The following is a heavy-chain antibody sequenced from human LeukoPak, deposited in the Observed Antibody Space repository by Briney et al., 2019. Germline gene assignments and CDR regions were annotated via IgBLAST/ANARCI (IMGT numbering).Heavy chain of an antibody. CDR3: AKTRYGYVSFYDAFDI. Sequence: GGSLRLSCAASGFTFSSYSMNWVRQAPGKGLEWVSAISGSGGSTYYADSVKGRFTISRDNSKNTLYLQMNSLRAEDTAVYYCAKTRYGYVSFYDAFDIWGQGTMVTVSS. J-gene: IGHJ3*02. CDR2: ISGSGGST. D-gene: IGHD5-18*01. V-gene: IGHV3-23*01. CDR1: GFTFSSYS.